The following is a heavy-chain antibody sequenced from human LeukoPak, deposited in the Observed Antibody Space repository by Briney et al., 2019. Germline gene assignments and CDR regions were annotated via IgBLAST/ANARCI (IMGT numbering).Heavy chain of an antibody. Sequence: GASVKVSCKASGYTFTSYDINWVRQATGQGLEWMGWMNPNSGNTGYAQKFQGRVTMTRNTSISTAYMELSSLRSEDTAVYYCATDRIAVAGTFDYWGQGTLVTVSS. J-gene: IGHJ4*02. CDR3: ATDRIAVAGTFDY. CDR2: MNPNSGNT. D-gene: IGHD6-19*01. CDR1: GYTFTSYD. V-gene: IGHV1-8*01.